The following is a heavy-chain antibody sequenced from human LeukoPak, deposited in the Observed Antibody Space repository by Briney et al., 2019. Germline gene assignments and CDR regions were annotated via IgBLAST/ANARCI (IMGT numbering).Heavy chain of an antibody. Sequence: PGGSLRLSCAASGFTFTSYSMSWVRQAPGKGLEWVSGTSDRGDYTYYADSVKGRFTISRDNSKNTLYLQMNSLRAEDTAVYYCARMGSGSSPWDYWGQGALVTVSS. D-gene: IGHD1-26*01. V-gene: IGHV3-23*01. CDR1: GFTFTSYS. J-gene: IGHJ4*02. CDR3: ARMGSGSSPWDY. CDR2: TSDRGDYT.